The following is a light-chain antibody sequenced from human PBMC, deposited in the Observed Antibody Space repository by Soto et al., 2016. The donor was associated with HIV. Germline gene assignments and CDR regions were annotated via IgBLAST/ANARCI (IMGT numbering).Light chain of an antibody. J-gene: IGKJ4*01. Sequence: DVVMTQSPLSLPVTLGQPASISCRSSQSLVHSDGNTYLNWFQQRPGQSPRRLIYKVSNRDSGVPDRFSGSGSDTDFTLKISRVEAEDVGVYYCMQGTHWLTFGGGTKVEIK. CDR1: QSLVHSDGNTY. CDR2: KVS. CDR3: MQGTHWLT. V-gene: IGKV2-30*02.